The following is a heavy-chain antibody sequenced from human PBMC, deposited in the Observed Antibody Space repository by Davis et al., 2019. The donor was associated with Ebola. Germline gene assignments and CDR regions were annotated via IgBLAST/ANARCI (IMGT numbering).Heavy chain of an antibody. CDR1: GFTFSSYS. D-gene: IGHD3-3*01. CDR2: ISSSSSTI. CDR3: ARSPTIFGVVIHFDY. Sequence: AGSLTLSCAASGFTFSSYSMNWVRQAPGKGLEWVSYISSSSSTIYYADSVKGRFTISRDNAKNSLYLQMNSLRDEDTAVYYCARSPTIFGVVIHFDYWGQGTLVTVSS. J-gene: IGHJ4*02. V-gene: IGHV3-48*02.